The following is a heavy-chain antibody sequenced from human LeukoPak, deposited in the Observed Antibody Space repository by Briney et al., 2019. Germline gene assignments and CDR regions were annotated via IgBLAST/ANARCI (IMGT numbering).Heavy chain of an antibody. CDR3: ARNTAMVIGLFDY. Sequence: AASVKVSCKASGYTFTVYYMHWVRQAPGQGLEWMGWINPNSGGTNYAQKFQDRVTMTRDTSISTAYMELSRLRSDDTAVYYCARNTAMVIGLFDYWGQGTLVTVSS. V-gene: IGHV1-2*02. CDR1: GYTFTVYY. J-gene: IGHJ4*02. CDR2: INPNSGGT. D-gene: IGHD5-18*01.